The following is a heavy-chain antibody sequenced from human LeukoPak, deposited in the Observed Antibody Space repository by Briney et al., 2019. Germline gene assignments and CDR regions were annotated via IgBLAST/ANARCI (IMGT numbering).Heavy chain of an antibody. CDR2: ISGSGGST. Sequence: PGGSLRLSCAASGFTFSSYAVDWVRQAPGRGLEWVSAISGSGGSTYYADSAKGRFTISRDNSKNTLYLQMNSLRAEDTAVYYCAKNTGQTSRYSYGYNYWGQGTLVTVSS. V-gene: IGHV3-23*01. CDR1: GFTFSSYA. J-gene: IGHJ4*02. D-gene: IGHD5-18*01. CDR3: AKNTGQTSRYSYGYNY.